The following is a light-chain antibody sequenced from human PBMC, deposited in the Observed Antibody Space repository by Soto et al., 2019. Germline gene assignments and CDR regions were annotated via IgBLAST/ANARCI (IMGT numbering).Light chain of an antibody. CDR3: SSYTRSSTYV. CDR2: DVS. J-gene: IGLJ1*01. V-gene: IGLV2-14*01. CDR1: SSDVGGYNY. Sequence: QSVLTQPATVSGSPGQSITISCTGTSSDVGGYNYVSWYRQHPGRAPELMIYDVSNRPSGVSNRFSGSKSGNTASLTISGLQAEDEADYYCSSYTRSSTYVLGTGTKVTVL.